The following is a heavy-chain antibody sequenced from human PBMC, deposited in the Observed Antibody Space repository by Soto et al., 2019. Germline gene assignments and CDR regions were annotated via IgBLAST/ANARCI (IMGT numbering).Heavy chain of an antibody. J-gene: IGHJ4*02. CDR1: GGSISSGGYS. CDR2: IYHGGST. D-gene: IGHD3-3*01. V-gene: IGHV4-30-2*01. CDR3: ASCFWSGYHV. Sequence: QLQLQESGSGLVKPSQTLSLTCAVSGGSISSGGYSWSWIRQPPGKGLEWIGYIYHGGSTYYNPSRKSRVTISVDRSKNQFSLKLSSVTAADTAVYYCASCFWSGYHVWGQGTLVTVSS.